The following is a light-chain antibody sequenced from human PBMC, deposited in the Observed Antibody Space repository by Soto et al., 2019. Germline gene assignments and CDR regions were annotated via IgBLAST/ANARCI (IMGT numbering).Light chain of an antibody. J-gene: IGLJ1*01. V-gene: IGLV1-44*01. CDR3: AAWDVSRYV. Sequence: QSVLTQPPSASGTPGQRVTISCSGSSSNIGSESVNWYQQLPGTAPKLLIYSNNQRPSGVPDRFSASKSGTSASLAISVLQSEDEADYYCAAWDVSRYVFGTGTKLTVL. CDR2: SNN. CDR1: SSNIGSES.